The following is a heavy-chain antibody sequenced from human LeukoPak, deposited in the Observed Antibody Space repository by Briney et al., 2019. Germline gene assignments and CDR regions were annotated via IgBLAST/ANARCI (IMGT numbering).Heavy chain of an antibody. CDR3: AKDKGSYDYVWGSYWTDAFDI. CDR2: ISYDATNK. V-gene: IGHV3-30*18. Sequence: GRSLRLSCAASGFTFTSYGMHWVRQAPGKGLEWVAFISYDATNKYYADSVRGRFTISRDNSKNTLYLQMNSLRAEDTAVYYCAKDKGSYDYVWGSYWTDAFDIWGQGTMVTVSS. CDR1: GFTFTSYG. D-gene: IGHD3-16*01. J-gene: IGHJ3*02.